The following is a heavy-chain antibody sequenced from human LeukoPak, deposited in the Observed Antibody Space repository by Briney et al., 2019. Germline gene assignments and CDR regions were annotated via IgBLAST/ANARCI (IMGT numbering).Heavy chain of an antibody. Sequence: GGSLLLSCAASGFPFSSYAMSWVRQAPGKGLEGVSAISGSGGSTYYADSVKGRFTISRDNSKTTLYLQMNSLRAEDTAVYYCATPPSGRFDAFDIWGQGTMVTVSS. CDR1: GFPFSSYA. V-gene: IGHV3-23*01. CDR3: ATPPSGRFDAFDI. J-gene: IGHJ3*02. CDR2: ISGSGGST.